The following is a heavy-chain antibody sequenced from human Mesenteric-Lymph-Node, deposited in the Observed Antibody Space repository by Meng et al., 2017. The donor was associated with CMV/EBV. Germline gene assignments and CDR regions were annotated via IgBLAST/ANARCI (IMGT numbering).Heavy chain of an antibody. J-gene: IGHJ4*02. CDR3: AKDEGSSSALDY. CDR2: INPWGGST. Sequence: SCKASGYTFNSYYMHWVRQAPGQGLEWMGKINPWGGSTSYAQKFQGRVTMTRDTSTSTVFLYLSSLRSDDTAVYYCAKDEGSSSALDYWGQGSLVTVSS. D-gene: IGHD2-2*01. CDR1: GYTFNSYY. V-gene: IGHV1-46*02.